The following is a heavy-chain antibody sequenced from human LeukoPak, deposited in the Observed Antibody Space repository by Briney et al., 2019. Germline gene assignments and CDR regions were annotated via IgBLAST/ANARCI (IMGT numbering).Heavy chain of an antibody. CDR3: ARDKGVVPAATSFDY. D-gene: IGHD2-2*01. J-gene: IGHJ4*02. CDR2: ISSSGSTI. V-gene: IGHV3-11*04. CDR1: GFTFSDYY. Sequence: GGSLRLSCAASGFTFSDYYMSWVRQAPGKGLEGVSYISSSGSTIYYADSVKGRFTISRDNAKNSLYLQMNSLRAEDTAVYYCARDKGVVPAATSFDYWGQGTLVTVSS.